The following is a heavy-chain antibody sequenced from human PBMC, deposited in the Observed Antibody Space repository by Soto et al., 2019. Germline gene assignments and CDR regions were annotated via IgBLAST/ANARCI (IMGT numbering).Heavy chain of an antibody. CDR1: GFTFSSYA. D-gene: IGHD5-12*01. J-gene: IGHJ4*02. CDR3: VRDCLSSGYGYSDF. V-gene: IGHV3-7*01. CDR2: ANQDGSEK. Sequence: GGSLRLSCAASGFTFSSYAMSWVRQAPGKGLEWVANANQDGSEKYDVASVKGRFTISRDNAKNSLYLQMNSLRAEDTAVYYCVRDCLSSGYGYSDFWGQGALVPVSS.